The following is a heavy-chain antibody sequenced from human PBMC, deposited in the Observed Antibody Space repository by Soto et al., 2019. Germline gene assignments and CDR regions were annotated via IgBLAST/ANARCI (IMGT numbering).Heavy chain of an antibody. CDR1: GGSFSGYY. V-gene: IGHV4-34*01. D-gene: IGHD3-10*01. CDR2: INHSGST. CDR3: ARDGPTMVRGVILYYYGMDV. Sequence: SETLSLTCAVYGGSFSGYYWSWIRQPPGKGLEWIGEINHSGSTNYNPSLKSRVTISVDTSKNQFSLKLSYVTAADTAVYYCARDGPTMVRGVILYYYGMDVWGQWTTVTVS. J-gene: IGHJ6*02.